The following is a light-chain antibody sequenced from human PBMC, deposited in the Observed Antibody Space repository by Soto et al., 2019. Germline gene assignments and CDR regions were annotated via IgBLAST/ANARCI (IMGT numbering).Light chain of an antibody. V-gene: IGLV2-14*01. CDR2: EVS. Sequence: QSVLIQPASVSGSPGQSITLSCTGTSRDVGGSNYVSWYQHHPHRAPKLLIYEVSYRPSGVSSRFSGSKSGNTASLTISGLQAEDDADYYCSSYTSSNTLEVFGVGTKLTVL. CDR1: SRDVGGSNY. CDR3: SSYTSSNTLEV. J-gene: IGLJ2*01.